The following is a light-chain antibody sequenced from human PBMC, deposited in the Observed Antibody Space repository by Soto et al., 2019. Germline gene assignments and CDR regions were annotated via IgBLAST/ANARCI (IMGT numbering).Light chain of an antibody. Sequence: EIVLTQSPGTLSLSPGERATLSCRASQSVASSYLAWYQQTPGQAPRLLIYGATTRATGIPDRFSGSWSGTDFAFTISRLEPEDFAVYYCQQYDGSWTFGQGTKVDIK. CDR2: GAT. CDR1: QSVASSY. CDR3: QQYDGSWT. J-gene: IGKJ1*01. V-gene: IGKV3-20*01.